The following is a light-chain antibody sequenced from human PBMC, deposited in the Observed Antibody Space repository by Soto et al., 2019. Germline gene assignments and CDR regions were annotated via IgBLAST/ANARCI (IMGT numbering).Light chain of an antibody. V-gene: IGLV2-14*01. CDR3: PSNKSSSTYF. Sequence: QSALTQPASVSGSPGQSITISCTGTSSDVGGYNYVSWYQQHPGKAPKLMIYDVSNRPSGVSNRFSGSKSGNTASLTISGPQAEEGADYYCPSNKSSSTYFFGTGTKLTVL. J-gene: IGLJ1*01. CDR1: SSDVGGYNY. CDR2: DVS.